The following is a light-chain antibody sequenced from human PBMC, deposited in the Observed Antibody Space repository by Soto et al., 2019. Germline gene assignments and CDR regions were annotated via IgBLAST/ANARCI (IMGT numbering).Light chain of an antibody. CDR1: QSVLYSANNMNY. CDR2: WAS. V-gene: IGKV4-1*01. Sequence: DIVMTQSPDALAVSVGERATINCKSSQSVLYSANNMNYLAWYQPKPGQPPKLLIYWASIRESGVPDRFSGSGSGTDFTLTISSLQAEDVATYYCQQYSSTSQTFGQGTKVEIK. CDR3: QQYSSTSQT. J-gene: IGKJ1*01.